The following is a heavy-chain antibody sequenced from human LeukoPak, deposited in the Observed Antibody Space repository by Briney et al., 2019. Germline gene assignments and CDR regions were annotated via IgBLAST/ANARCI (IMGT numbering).Heavy chain of an antibody. Sequence: SETLSLTCTVSGGSISSGSYYGSWIRQPAGKGLEWIGRIYTSGSTNYNPSLKSRVTISVDTSKNQFSLKLSSVTAADTAVYYCARGRDDFWRNYYYYYGMDVWGQGTTVTVSS. CDR3: ARGRDDFWRNYYYYYGMDV. CDR2: IYTSGST. CDR1: GGSISSGSYY. J-gene: IGHJ6*02. V-gene: IGHV4-61*02. D-gene: IGHD3-3*01.